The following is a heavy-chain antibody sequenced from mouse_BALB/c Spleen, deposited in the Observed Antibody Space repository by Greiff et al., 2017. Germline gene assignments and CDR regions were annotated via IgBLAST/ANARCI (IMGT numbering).Heavy chain of an antibody. J-gene: IGHJ3*01. CDR1: GFNIKDTY. Sequence: VQLKQSGAELVKPGASVKLSCTASGFNIKDTYMHWVKQRPEQGLEWIGRIDPANGNTKYDPKFQGKATITADTSSNTAYLQLSSLTSEDTAVYYCAPNWDEGAWFAYWGQGTLVTVSA. V-gene: IGHV14-3*02. CDR2: IDPANGNT. CDR3: APNWDEGAWFAY. D-gene: IGHD4-1*01.